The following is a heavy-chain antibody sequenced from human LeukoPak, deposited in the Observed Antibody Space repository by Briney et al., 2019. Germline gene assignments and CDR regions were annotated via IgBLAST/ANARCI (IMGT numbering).Heavy chain of an antibody. V-gene: IGHV4-59*08. CDR2: IYYSGST. J-gene: IGHJ4*02. D-gene: IGHD4-17*01. Sequence: PSETLSLTCTVSGGSIGSYYWSWIRQPPGKGLEWIGYIYYSGSTNYNPSLKSRLTISVDASKNQFSLKLSSVTATDTAVHYCASLTTVTQGYFDSWGQGTLVTVSS. CDR1: GGSIGSYY. CDR3: ASLTTVTQGYFDS.